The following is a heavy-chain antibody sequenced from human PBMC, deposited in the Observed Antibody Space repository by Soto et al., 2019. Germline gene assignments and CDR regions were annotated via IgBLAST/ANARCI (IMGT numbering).Heavy chain of an antibody. CDR3: AKDLKSHYYGSGSYDY. V-gene: IGHV3-23*01. CDR2: ISGSGGST. D-gene: IGHD3-10*01. J-gene: IGHJ4*02. Sequence: GGSLRLSCAASGFTFSSYAMSWVRQAPGKGLEWVSAISGSGGSTYYADSVKGRFTISRDNSKNTLYLQMNSLRAEDTAVYYCAKDLKSHYYGSGSYDYWGQGTLVTFSS. CDR1: GFTFSSYA.